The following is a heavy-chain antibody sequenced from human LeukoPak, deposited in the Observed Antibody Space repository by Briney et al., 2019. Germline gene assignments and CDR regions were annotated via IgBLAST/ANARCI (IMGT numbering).Heavy chain of an antibody. CDR3: AKAGTYYYGSGSYYYFDY. D-gene: IGHD3-10*01. V-gene: IGHV3-9*01. CDR1: GSTFDDYA. J-gene: IGHJ4*02. CDR2: ISWNSGSI. Sequence: GRSLRLSCAASGSTFDDYAMHWVRQAPGKGLEWVSGISWNSGSIGHADSVKGRFTISRDNAKNSLYLQMNSLRAEDTALYYCAKAGTYYYGSGSYYYFDYWGQGTLVTVSS.